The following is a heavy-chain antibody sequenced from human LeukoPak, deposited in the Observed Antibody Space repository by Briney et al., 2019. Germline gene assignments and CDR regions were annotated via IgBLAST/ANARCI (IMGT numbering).Heavy chain of an antibody. Sequence: PGRSLRLSCAASGFTFSDYYMSWIRQAPGKGLEWVAVISYDGSNKYYADSVKGRFTISRDTSKNTLYLQMDSLRGEDTAMYYCVRDRCSSCHYFDCWGQGTLVSVSS. D-gene: IGHD6-13*01. CDR2: ISYDGSNK. J-gene: IGHJ4*02. CDR3: VRDRCSSCHYFDC. V-gene: IGHV3-30-3*01. CDR1: GFTFSDYY.